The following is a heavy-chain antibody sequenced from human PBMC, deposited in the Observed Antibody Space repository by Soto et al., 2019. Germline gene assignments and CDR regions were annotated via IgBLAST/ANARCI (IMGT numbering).Heavy chain of an antibody. V-gene: IGHV3-23*01. CDR1: GFTFSSYA. Sequence: GGSLRLSCAASGFTFSSYAMSWVRQAPGKGLEWVSAISGSGGSTYYADSVKGRFTISRDNSKNTLYLQMNSLRAEDTAVYYCAKDIGYCSSTSCYTYNWFDPWGQGTLVTVSS. D-gene: IGHD2-2*02. CDR3: AKDIGYCSSTSCYTYNWFDP. CDR2: ISGSGGST. J-gene: IGHJ5*02.